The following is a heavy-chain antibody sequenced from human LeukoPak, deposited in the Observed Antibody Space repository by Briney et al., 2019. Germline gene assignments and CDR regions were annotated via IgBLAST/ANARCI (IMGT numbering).Heavy chain of an antibody. CDR1: GFTVSSNY. V-gene: IGHV4-34*01. CDR2: INHSGST. CDR3: ARGIVGATIDY. D-gene: IGHD1-26*01. J-gene: IGHJ4*02. Sequence: GSLRLSCAASGFTVSSNYMSWVRQAPGKGLEWIGEINHSGSTNYNPSLKSRVTISVDTSKNQFSLKLSSVTAADTAVYYCARGIVGATIDYWGQGTLVTVSS.